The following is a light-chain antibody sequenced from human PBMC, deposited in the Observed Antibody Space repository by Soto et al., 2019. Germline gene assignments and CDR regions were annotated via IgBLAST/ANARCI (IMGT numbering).Light chain of an antibody. CDR2: DVS. J-gene: IGLJ1*01. Sequence: QSALTHPASVSGAPGKSITLSCTGNNNDGVGNNYVPWYHHPPAKPPNLMILDVSNRPSGFSNLFSGPKSGNPASLTISGLQPEDEVDYYCSSYTTSNTRQIFFGTGTKATVL. CDR3: SSYTTSNTRQIF. V-gene: IGLV2-14*03. CDR1: NNDGVGNNY.